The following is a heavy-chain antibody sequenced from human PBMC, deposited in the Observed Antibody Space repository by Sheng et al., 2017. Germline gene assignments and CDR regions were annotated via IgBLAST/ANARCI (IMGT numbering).Heavy chain of an antibody. V-gene: IGHV3-15*01. J-gene: IGHJ4*02. Sequence: EVQVVESGGGLVKPGGSLRLSCAASGFTFSSAWLGWVRQAPGKGLEWVGRTKSRTDGGAIDYAAPVKGRFSVSRDDSKATLYLQMNSLKIEDTAVYYCTTGLTGWSLGYWGQGTLVTVSS. CDR1: GFTFSSAW. D-gene: IGHD6-19*01. CDR3: TTGLTGWSLGY. CDR2: TKSRTDGGAI.